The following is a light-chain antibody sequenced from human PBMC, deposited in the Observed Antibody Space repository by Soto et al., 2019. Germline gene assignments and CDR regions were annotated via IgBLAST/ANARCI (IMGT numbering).Light chain of an antibody. CDR2: DVS. CDR3: CSYTSSVNGYV. Sequence: QSALTQPASVSGSPGQSITISCTGTSSDVGGYNYVSWYQQYPGKVPKLLTFDVSNRPSGVSDRFSGSKSGNTASLTISGLQAEDGAEYYCCSYTSSVNGYVFGTGTKVTVL. V-gene: IGLV2-14*01. CDR1: SSDVGGYNY. J-gene: IGLJ1*01.